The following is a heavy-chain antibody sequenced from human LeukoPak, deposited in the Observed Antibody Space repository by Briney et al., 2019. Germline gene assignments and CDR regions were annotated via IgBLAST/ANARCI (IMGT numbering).Heavy chain of an antibody. CDR3: ARALTGWGAYDY. D-gene: IGHD3-9*01. CDR2: ISGSGSDT. CDR1: GFTFSGYA. V-gene: IGHV3-23*01. Sequence: GGSLRLSCAGSGFTFSGYAMSWVRQAPGKGLEWVSAISGSGSDTFYADSVKGRFTISRDNSKNTLSVQMNSLRAEDTAVYYCARALTGWGAYDYWGQGALVTVSS. J-gene: IGHJ4*02.